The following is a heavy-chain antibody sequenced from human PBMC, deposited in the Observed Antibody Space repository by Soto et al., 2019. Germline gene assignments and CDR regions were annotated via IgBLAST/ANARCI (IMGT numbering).Heavy chain of an antibody. CDR1: GFTFNIYG. Sequence: GGSLRLSCAASGFTFNIYGMHWVRQAPDKGLEWVALISYDGSNQYYADSVTGRFTISRDNSKNTLFLQMNSLRADDTAVYYCAKDQASGQGSFDPWGQGTLDTVSS. V-gene: IGHV3-30*18. J-gene: IGHJ5*02. CDR2: ISYDGSNQ. CDR3: AKDQASGQGSFDP.